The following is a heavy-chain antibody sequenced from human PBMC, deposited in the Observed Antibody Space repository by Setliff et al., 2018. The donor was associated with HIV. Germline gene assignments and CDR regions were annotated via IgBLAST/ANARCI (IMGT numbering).Heavy chain of an antibody. D-gene: IGHD3-10*01. V-gene: IGHV4-34*01. J-gene: IGHJ4*01. CDR3: ARGGVITWRSYSFDY. CDR1: GESFSDYY. Sequence: SETLSLTCAVYGESFSDYYWSWIRQPPGKGLEWIGEINHSESTNYNPSLKSRVTVSVDTSKKQFSLRLSSVSAADTALYYCARGGVITWRSYSFDYCGHGTQVTVSS. CDR2: INHSEST.